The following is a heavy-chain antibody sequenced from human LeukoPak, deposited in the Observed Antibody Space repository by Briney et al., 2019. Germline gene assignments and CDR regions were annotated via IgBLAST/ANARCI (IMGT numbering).Heavy chain of an antibody. V-gene: IGHV3-21*01. Sequence: GGSLRPSCAASGFTFSSYSMNWVRQAPGKGLEWVSSISSSSSYIYYADSVKGRFTISRDNAKNSLYLQMNSLRAEDTAVYYCARNRVGATAFDIWGQGTMVTVSS. CDR1: GFTFSSYS. CDR2: ISSSSSYI. J-gene: IGHJ3*02. D-gene: IGHD1-26*01. CDR3: ARNRVGATAFDI.